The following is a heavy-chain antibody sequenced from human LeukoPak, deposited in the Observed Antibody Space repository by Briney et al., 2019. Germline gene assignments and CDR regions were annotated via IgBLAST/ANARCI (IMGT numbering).Heavy chain of an antibody. Sequence: GGSLRLSCAASGFTFSSYSMNWVRQAPGKGLEWVSSISSSSSYIYYADSVKGRFTISRDNAKNSLYLQMNSLRAKDTAVYYCARDRLAMYYFDYWGQGTLVTVSS. CDR3: ARDRLAMYYFDY. CDR1: GFTFSSYS. D-gene: IGHD2-2*01. CDR2: ISSSSSYI. J-gene: IGHJ4*02. V-gene: IGHV3-21*01.